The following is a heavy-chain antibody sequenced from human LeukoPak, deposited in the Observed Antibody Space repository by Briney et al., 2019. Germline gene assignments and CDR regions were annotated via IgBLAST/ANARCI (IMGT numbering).Heavy chain of an antibody. CDR1: GHTFTSYA. CDR2: INAGNGNT. J-gene: IGHJ4*02. Sequence: ASVKVSCKASGHTFTSYAMHWVRQAPGQRLEWMGWINAGNGNTKYSQKFRGRVTITRDTSASTAYMELSSLRSEDTAVYYCARGGKYYYESRGYNDYLGQGNLVTVSS. D-gene: IGHD3-22*01. V-gene: IGHV1-3*01. CDR3: ARGGKYYYESRGYNDY.